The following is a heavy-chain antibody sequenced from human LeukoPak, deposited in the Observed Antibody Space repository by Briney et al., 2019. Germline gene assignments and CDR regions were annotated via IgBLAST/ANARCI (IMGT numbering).Heavy chain of an antibody. D-gene: IGHD2-2*01. CDR2: ISYDGSNK. CDR3: ARGVVVVPAAIMGYFDY. CDR1: EFTFSSYA. Sequence: GGSLRLSCAASEFTFSSYAMHWVRQAPGKGLEWVAVISYDGSNKYYADSVKGRFTISRDNSKNTLYLQMNSLRAEDTAVYYCARGVVVVPAAIMGYFDYWGQGTLVTVSS. V-gene: IGHV3-30-3*01. J-gene: IGHJ4*02.